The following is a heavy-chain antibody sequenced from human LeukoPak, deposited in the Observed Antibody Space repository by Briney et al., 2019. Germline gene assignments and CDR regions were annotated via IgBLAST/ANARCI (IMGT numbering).Heavy chain of an antibody. CDR1: GGSISSYY. Sequence: SETLSLTCTVSGGSISSYYWSWIRQPPGKGLEWIGYIYHSGNTNYNPSLKSRVTISVDTSKNQFSLKLSSVTAADTAVYYCARSIAAAGTSDYYYGMDVWGQGTTVTVSS. J-gene: IGHJ6*02. CDR2: IYHSGNT. CDR3: ARSIAAAGTSDYYYGMDV. D-gene: IGHD6-13*01. V-gene: IGHV4-59*01.